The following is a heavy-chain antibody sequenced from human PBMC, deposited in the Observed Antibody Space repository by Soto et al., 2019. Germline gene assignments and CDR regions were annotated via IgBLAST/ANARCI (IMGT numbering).Heavy chain of an antibody. D-gene: IGHD3-10*01. Sequence: QVHLVQSGAEVKKPGSSVKVSCKASGGTFSSSAFSWVRQAPGQGLEWMGGIIPIFPTPDYGQRFQGRVTITADEFAGTVYMELRGLRSEDTAVFFCARDKGRQQFGGNYYYITDIWGQGTTVTVSS. V-gene: IGHV1-69*12. CDR3: ARDKGRQQFGGNYYYITDI. J-gene: IGHJ6*02. CDR1: GGTFSSSA. CDR2: IIPIFPTP.